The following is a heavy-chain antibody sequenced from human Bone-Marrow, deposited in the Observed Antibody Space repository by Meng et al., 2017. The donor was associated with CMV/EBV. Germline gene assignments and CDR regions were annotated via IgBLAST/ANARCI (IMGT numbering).Heavy chain of an antibody. CDR2: IIPIFGTA. V-gene: IGHV1-69*05. J-gene: IGHJ6*02. CDR1: GGTFSSYA. Sequence: SVKVSCKASGGTFSSYAISWVRQAPGQGLEWMGGIIPIFGTANYAQKFQGRVTITTDESTSTAYMELSSLRSEDTAVYYCARDKGGADYYYYGIDVWGQGTTVTVSS. CDR3: ARDKGGADYYYYGIDV. D-gene: IGHD1-26*01.